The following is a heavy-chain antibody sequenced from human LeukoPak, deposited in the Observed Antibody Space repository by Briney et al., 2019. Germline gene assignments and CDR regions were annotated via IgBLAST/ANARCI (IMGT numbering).Heavy chain of an antibody. Sequence: PGRSLRLSCAASGFTFDDYAMHWVRQAPGKGLEWVSGIVGSGGSTYYADSVKGRFTISRDNAKNTVYLEMNSLRAEDAAVYYCVRGGLMLYTIRLDPWGQGTLVTVSS. V-gene: IGHV3-9*01. CDR2: IVGSGGST. CDR1: GFTFDDYA. J-gene: IGHJ5*02. CDR3: VRGGLMLYTIRLDP. D-gene: IGHD2-8*01.